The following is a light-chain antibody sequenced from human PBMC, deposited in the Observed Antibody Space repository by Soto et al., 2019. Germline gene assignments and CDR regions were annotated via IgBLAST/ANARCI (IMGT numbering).Light chain of an antibody. CDR1: SSNIGSKN. CDR2: RNN. V-gene: IGLV1-44*01. J-gene: IGLJ2*01. CDR3: AAWDESLNGVV. Sequence: QSVLTQPPSASGTPGQTVTISWSGSSSNIGSKNVNWYQQLAGAAPKLLIYRNNQWPSGVPDRFSGSKSGTSASLAISGLQSEDEGDYYCAAWDESLNGVVFGGGTKLTVL.